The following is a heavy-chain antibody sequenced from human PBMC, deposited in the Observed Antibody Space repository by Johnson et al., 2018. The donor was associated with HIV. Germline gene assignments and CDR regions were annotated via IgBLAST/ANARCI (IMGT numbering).Heavy chain of an antibody. Sequence: VQLVESGGGVVRPGGSLRLSCVASGFIFDDHGIHWVRQAPGKGLEWVAFIRSDGTNKYYADFVKGRFTISRDNSKNTVYLETNSLRPEVPAVYYWAKWKYWSGDNCYSEFGVFDDAFDIWGQGTMVTVSS. CDR1: GFIFDDHG. V-gene: IGHV3-30*02. D-gene: IGHD2-15*01. CDR3: AKWKYWSGDNCYSEFGVFDDAFDI. J-gene: IGHJ3*02. CDR2: IRSDGTNK.